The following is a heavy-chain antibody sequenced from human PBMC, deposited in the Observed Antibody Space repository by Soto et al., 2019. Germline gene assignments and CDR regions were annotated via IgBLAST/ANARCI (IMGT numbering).Heavy chain of an antibody. D-gene: IGHD4-17*01. CDR3: ARDLSPYGEYESYYYGMDI. Sequence: GGSLRLSCAASGFTFSPYGMHWVRQAPGKGLEWVTAMSYHGNNQYYADSVKGRFTISRDNSKNTLYLQMDGLRAEDTAVYYCARDLSPYGEYESYYYGMDIWGQGTTVTVYS. CDR2: MSYHGNNQ. J-gene: IGHJ6*02. V-gene: IGHV3-30*03. CDR1: GFTFSPYG.